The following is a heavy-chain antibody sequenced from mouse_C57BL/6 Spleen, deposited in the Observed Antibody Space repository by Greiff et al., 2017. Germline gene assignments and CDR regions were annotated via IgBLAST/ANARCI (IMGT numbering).Heavy chain of an antibody. V-gene: IGHV5-4*01. J-gene: IGHJ2*01. CDR2: ISDGGSYT. CDR3: ARDNDYDEGFDY. D-gene: IGHD2-4*01. Sequence: EVHLVESGGGLVKPGGSLKLSCAASGFTFSSYAMSWVRQTPEKRLEWVATISDGGSYTYYPDNVKGRFTISRDNAKNNLYLQMSHLKSEDTAMYYCARDNDYDEGFDYWCQGTTLTVSS. CDR1: GFTFSSYA.